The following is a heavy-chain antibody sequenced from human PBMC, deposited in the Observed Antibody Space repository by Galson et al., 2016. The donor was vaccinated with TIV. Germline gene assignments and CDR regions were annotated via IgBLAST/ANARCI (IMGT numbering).Heavy chain of an antibody. CDR1: GFTFSDHY. V-gene: IGHV3-72*01. J-gene: IGHJ4*02. D-gene: IGHD2-8*01. CDR2: SKNRPKNFLT. Sequence: SLRLSCAASGFTFSDHYMDWVRQAPGMGLEWVARSKNRPKNFLTEYAASVKGRFTISRDDSKMSLYLQLNSLKTEDTAVYYCVMYEPGLPKWGQGTLVSVSS. CDR3: VMYEPGLPK.